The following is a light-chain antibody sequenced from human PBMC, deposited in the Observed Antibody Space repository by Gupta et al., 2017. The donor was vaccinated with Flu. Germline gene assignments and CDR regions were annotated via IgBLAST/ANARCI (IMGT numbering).Light chain of an antibody. CDR3: GTWDSSLSAWV. Sequence: KVTISCSGSSSNIENNYVSWYQQRPVTAPELLIYENNKRPSGIPDRFSGSKSDTSATLGITGLQTGDEADYYCGTWDSSLSAWVFGGGTKLTVL. V-gene: IGLV1-51*02. CDR1: SSNIENNY. CDR2: ENN. J-gene: IGLJ3*02.